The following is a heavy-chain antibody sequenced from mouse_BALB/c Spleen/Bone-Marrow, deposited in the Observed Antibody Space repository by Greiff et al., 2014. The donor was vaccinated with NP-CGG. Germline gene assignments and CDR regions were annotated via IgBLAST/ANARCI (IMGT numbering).Heavy chain of an antibody. D-gene: IGHD2-4*01. CDR1: GFTFSSFG. V-gene: IGHV5-17*02. CDR2: ISSGSSTI. Sequence: EVKLMESGGGLMQPGGSRKLSCAASGFTFSSFGMHWVRQAPEKGLEWVAYISSGSSTIYYADTVKGRFTISRDNPKNTLFLQMTSLRSEDTAMYYCARDDYDYAMDYWGQGTSVTVSS. J-gene: IGHJ4*01. CDR3: ARDDYDYAMDY.